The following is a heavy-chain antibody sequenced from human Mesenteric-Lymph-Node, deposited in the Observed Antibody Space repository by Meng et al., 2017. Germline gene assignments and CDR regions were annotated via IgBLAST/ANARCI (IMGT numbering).Heavy chain of an antibody. CDR2: IYHSGRI. D-gene: IGHD4-17*01. CDR1: GGPIRNVKW. Sequence: QVLLPESGAGLVSASGTLSFTCDGSGGPIRNVKWWSWARQATGKGLEWIGEIYHSGRINYNPSVKRRLSMSVDKSQNHFSLRLSSVTAADTAVYYCTTLYGDSISWGQGTLVTVSS. J-gene: IGHJ4*02. CDR3: TTLYGDSIS. V-gene: IGHV4-4*02.